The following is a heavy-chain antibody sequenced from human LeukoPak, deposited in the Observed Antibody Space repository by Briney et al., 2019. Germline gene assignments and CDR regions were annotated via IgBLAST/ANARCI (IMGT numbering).Heavy chain of an antibody. Sequence: KSGGSLRLSCAAPGFTVSSNYMSWVRQAPGKGLEWVSVIYSGGSTYYADSVKGRFTISRDNSKNTLYLQMNSLRAEDTAVYYCARGQEFDYWGQGTLVTVSS. CDR1: GFTVSSNY. V-gene: IGHV3-53*01. J-gene: IGHJ4*02. CDR3: ARGQEFDY. CDR2: IYSGGST.